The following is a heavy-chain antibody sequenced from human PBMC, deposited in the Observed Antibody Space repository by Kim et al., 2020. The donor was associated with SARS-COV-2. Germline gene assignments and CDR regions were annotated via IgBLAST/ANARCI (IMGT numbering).Heavy chain of an antibody. CDR1: GGSFSGYY. CDR3: ARTPAWFGINWFDP. V-gene: IGHV4-34*01. J-gene: IGHJ5*02. Sequence: SETLSLTCAVYGGSFSGYYWSWIRQPPGKGLEWIWEINHSGSTNYNPSLKSRVTISVYTSKNQFSLKLSSVTAADTAVYYCARTPAWFGINWFDPWGQGTLVTVSS. CDR2: INHSGST. D-gene: IGHD3-10*01.